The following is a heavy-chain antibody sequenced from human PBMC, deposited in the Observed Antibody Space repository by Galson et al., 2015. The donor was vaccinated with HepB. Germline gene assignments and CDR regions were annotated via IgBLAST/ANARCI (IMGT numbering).Heavy chain of an antibody. J-gene: IGHJ4*02. CDR2: IKQDGSEK. Sequence: APRLCCPVSGFTYNHYWMSRVRQAPGRGLEWEANIKQDGSEKYYVDSVEGRSPVSRDNAKYTLYLVMNALSVEDTAVYYCARGWDTDVTSNFDYWGQGALVTVSS. CDR3: ARGWDTDVTSNFDY. V-gene: IGHV3-7*03. CDR1: GFTYNHYW. D-gene: IGHD5-18*01.